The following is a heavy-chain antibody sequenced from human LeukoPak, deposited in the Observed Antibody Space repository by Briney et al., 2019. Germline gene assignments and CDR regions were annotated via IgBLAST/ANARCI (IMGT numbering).Heavy chain of an antibody. Sequence: GESLKISCKGSGYSFTSYWIGWVRQMPGKGLEWMGIIYPGDSDTRYSPSSQGQVTISADKSISTAYLQWSSLKASDTAMYYCARHAGSSPYYYYGMDVWGQGTTVTVSS. CDR3: ARHAGSSPYYYYGMDV. J-gene: IGHJ6*02. CDR2: IYPGDSDT. D-gene: IGHD6-6*01. CDR1: GYSFTSYW. V-gene: IGHV5-51*01.